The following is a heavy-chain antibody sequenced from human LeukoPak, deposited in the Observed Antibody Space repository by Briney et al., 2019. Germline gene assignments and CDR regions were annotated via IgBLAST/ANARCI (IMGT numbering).Heavy chain of an antibody. J-gene: IGHJ6*02. CDR3: ARGGPGWYGLYYYYYGMDV. CDR1: GGSISSYY. V-gene: IGHV4-59*01. CDR2: IYYSGST. Sequence: SETLSLTCTVSGGSISSYYWSWIRQPPGKGLEWIGYIYYSGSTNYNPSLKSRVTISVDTSKNQFSLKLSSVTAADTAVYYRARGGPGWYGLYYYYYGMDVWGQGTTVTVSS. D-gene: IGHD3-10*01.